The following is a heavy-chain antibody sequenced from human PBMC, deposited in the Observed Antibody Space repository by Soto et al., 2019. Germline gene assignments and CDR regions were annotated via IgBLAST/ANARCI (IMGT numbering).Heavy chain of an antibody. J-gene: IGHJ5*02. V-gene: IGHV4-39*01. CDR1: GGSISSSPDS. Sequence: QLQLQESGPGLVKPSETLSLTCNVSGGSISSSPDSWGWIRQAPGKGLEWIATLTLSGSAYYNPSARGRVTISADTSKTRSSLRLSSVTAADTAVYYCARHAVYSSTWGGWFDPWGQGTLVTVSS. D-gene: IGHD6-19*01. CDR2: LTLSGSA. CDR3: ARHAVYSSTWGGWFDP.